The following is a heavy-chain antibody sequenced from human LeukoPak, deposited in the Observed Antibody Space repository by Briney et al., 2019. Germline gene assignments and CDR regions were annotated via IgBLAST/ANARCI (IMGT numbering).Heavy chain of an antibody. CDR1: GGSFSGYY. J-gene: IGHJ4*02. D-gene: IGHD6-25*01. V-gene: IGHV4-34*01. CDR3: ARGAATGYYFDY. CDR2: INHSGST. Sequence: SETPSLTCAVYGGSFSGYYWSWIRQPPGKGLEWIGEINHSGSTNYNPSLKSRVTISVDTSKNQFSLKLSSVTAADTAVYYCARGAATGYYFDYWGQGTLVTVSS.